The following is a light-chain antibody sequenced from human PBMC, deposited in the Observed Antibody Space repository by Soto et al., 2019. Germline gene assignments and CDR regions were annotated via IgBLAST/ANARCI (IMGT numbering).Light chain of an antibody. CDR3: SSYAGSNNHV. CDR1: SSDVGGYNY. CDR2: EVS. Sequence: QSALTQPPSASGSPGQSVTISCTGTSSDVGGYNYVSWYQQHPGKAPKLMIYEVSQRPLGVPDRFSGYKPGNTASLTVFGLQAEDEADYYCSSYAGSNNHVFGTGTKLTVL. J-gene: IGLJ1*01. V-gene: IGLV2-8*01.